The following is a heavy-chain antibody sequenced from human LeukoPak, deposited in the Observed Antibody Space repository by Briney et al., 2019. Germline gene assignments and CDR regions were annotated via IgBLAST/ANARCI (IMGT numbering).Heavy chain of an antibody. CDR2: IYHSGST. D-gene: IGHD5-24*01. CDR3: ARDLEDGYTADY. Sequence: SETLSLTCTVSGYSISSGYYWGWIRQPPGKGLEWIGSIYHSGSTYYNPSLKSRVTISVDTSKNQFSLKLSSVTAADTAVYYCARDLEDGYTADYWGQGTLVTVSS. V-gene: IGHV4-38-2*02. CDR1: GYSISSGYY. J-gene: IGHJ4*02.